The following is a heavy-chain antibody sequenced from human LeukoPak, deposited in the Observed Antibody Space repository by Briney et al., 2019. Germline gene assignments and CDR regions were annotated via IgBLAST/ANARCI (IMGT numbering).Heavy chain of an antibody. J-gene: IGHJ4*02. D-gene: IGHD6-19*01. CDR3: ARLFWSSGWYYFDY. CDR2: IYSGGST. CDR1: GFTVSSNY. V-gene: IGHV3-53*04. Sequence: GGSLRLSCAASGFTVSSNYMSWVRQAPGKGLEWVSVIYSGGSTYYADSVKGRFTISRHNYKNTLYLQMNSLRAEGTAVYYCARLFWSSGWYYFDYWGQGTLVTVSS.